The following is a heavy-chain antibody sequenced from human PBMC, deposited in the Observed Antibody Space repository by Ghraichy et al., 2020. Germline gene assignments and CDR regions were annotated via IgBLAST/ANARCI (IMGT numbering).Heavy chain of an antibody. CDR1: GGSISSYY. CDR2: IYYSGST. V-gene: IGHV4-59*01. D-gene: IGHD3-22*01. CDR3: ARGGCHYYVSSSYYN. Sequence: SETLSLTCTVSGGSISSYYWSWIRQPPGKGLEWIGYIYYSGSTNYNPSLKSRVTISVDTSKNQFSLKLSSVTAADTAVYYCARGGCHYYVSSSYYNCGQGTLATVS. J-gene: IGHJ4*02.